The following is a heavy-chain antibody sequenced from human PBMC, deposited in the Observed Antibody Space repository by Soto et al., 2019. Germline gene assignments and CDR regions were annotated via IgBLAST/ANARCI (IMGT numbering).Heavy chain of an antibody. CDR1: GFTFSDYW. CDR3: ASSMGRGGNDY. V-gene: IGHV3-7*05. CDR2: IKTDGSEK. Sequence: EVQLVESGGGLVQPGGSLRLSCAASGFTFSDYWMSWVRQAPGKGLECVANIKTDGSEKYYVEPVKGRLTISRDNAKNSLYLQMNSLRAEDTAVYYCASSMGRGGNDYWGQGTLVTVSS. D-gene: IGHD3-10*01. J-gene: IGHJ4*02.